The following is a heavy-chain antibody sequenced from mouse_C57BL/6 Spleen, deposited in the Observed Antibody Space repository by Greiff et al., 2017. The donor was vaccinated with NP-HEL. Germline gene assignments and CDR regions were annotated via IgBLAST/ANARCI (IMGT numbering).Heavy chain of an antibody. V-gene: IGHV5-17*01. CDR2: ISSGSSTI. CDR3: GIYDGNYEFAY. CDR1: GFTFSDYG. J-gene: IGHJ3*01. Sequence: EVKLVESGGGLVKPGGSLKLSCAASGFTFSDYGMHWVRQAPEKGLEWVAYISSGSSTIYYADPVKGRFTISRDNDKKTLFLQMLSRRSEDTAMYYCGIYDGNYEFAYWGQGTLVTVSA. D-gene: IGHD2-1*01.